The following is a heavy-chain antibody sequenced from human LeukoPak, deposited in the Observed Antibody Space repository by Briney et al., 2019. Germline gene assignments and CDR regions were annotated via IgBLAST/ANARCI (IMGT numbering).Heavy chain of an antibody. D-gene: IGHD3-9*01. CDR2: ISGSAIRT. V-gene: IGHV3-23*01. CDR3: AKSIDFTGYSSWDY. J-gene: IGHJ4*02. Sequence: GGSLRLSCSASGFTFSNFAMSWVRQAPGKGLEWVSGISGSAIRTFSADSVKGRFTISRDNSKNTLYLQIHSLRAEDTAVYYCAKSIDFTGYSSWDYWGRGTLVTVSS. CDR1: GFTFSNFA.